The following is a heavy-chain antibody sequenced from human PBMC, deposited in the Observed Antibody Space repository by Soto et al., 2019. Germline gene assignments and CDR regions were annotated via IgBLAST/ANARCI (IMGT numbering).Heavy chain of an antibody. CDR1: GGSISTGGYS. J-gene: IGHJ2*01. CDR2: IYESGIT. CDR3: AREVGGYTYWYFDL. Sequence: QLQLQESGSGLVKPSQTLSLTCAVSGGSISTGGYSWTWIRQPPGKGLEWIGYIYESGITYYNPSLKRRVTISLDKYNTQYSLKLSSVTAADTAVYYCAREVGGYTYWYFDLWGRGTLVTVSS. V-gene: IGHV4-30-2*01. D-gene: IGHD3-22*01.